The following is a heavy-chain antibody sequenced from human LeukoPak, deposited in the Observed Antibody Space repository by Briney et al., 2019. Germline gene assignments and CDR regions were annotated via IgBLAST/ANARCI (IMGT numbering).Heavy chain of an antibody. D-gene: IGHD2-2*01. Sequence: SETLSLTCTVSGDSISNEYWSWIRQPPGKGLEWVGYIYNTGSTNYNPSLKSRVTISLATSKNQLSLTLSSVTAADTAVYYCARRFCSSTSCYWHWFDPWGQGPLVTVSS. CDR2: IYNTGST. CDR3: ARRFCSSTSCYWHWFDP. CDR1: GDSISNEY. V-gene: IGHV4-59*12. J-gene: IGHJ5*02.